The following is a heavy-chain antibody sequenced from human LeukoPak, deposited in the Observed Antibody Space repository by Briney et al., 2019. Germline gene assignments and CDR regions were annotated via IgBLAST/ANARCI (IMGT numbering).Heavy chain of an antibody. CDR2: INHSGST. CDR3: ATVSRVAAGWHKKRYYYYYMDV. D-gene: IGHD5-24*01. CDR1: GGSFSGYY. Sequence: SETLSLTCAVYGGSFSGYYWSWIRQPPGKGLEWIGEINHSGSTIYNPSLKSRVTISVDTSKNQFSLKLSSVTAADTAVYYCATVSRVAAGWHKKRYYYYYMDVWGKGTTVTVSS. J-gene: IGHJ6*03. V-gene: IGHV4-34*01.